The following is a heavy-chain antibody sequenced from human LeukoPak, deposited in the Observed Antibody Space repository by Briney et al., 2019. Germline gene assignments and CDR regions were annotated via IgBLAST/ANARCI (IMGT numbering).Heavy chain of an antibody. J-gene: IGHJ3*01. Sequence: GGSLRLSCAASGFTFSSYSMNWVRQAPGKGLEWVANIKPGGNEKYYVDSVKGRFTISRDNVKNSLYLQMNSLRAEDTAIYYCATFRFLGTWGQGTMVTVSP. V-gene: IGHV3-7*03. CDR3: ATFRFLGT. CDR1: GFTFSSYS. CDR2: IKPGGNEK. D-gene: IGHD3-3*01.